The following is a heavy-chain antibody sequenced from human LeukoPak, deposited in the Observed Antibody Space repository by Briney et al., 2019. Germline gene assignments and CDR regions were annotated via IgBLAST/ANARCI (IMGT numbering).Heavy chain of an antibody. D-gene: IGHD1-7*01. J-gene: IGHJ4*02. V-gene: IGHV4-34*01. CDR2: INHSGST. CDR1: GGSFSGYY. Sequence: PSETLSLTCAVYGGSFSGYYWNWFRQCPGKGLEWIGDINHSGSTHYNPSLKSRVTMSVDTSKNHFSLRLSSVSAADTAIYYGASRPSSGTDGDYWGQGTLVAVSS. CDR3: ASRPSSGTDGDY.